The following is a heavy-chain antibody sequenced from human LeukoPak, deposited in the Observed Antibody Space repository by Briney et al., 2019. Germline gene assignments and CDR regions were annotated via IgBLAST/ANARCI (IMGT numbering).Heavy chain of an antibody. CDR3: ARGPPSGDYYFDY. J-gene: IGHJ4*02. D-gene: IGHD3-10*01. CDR2: IYRSGST. CDR1: GYSISSGYY. V-gene: IGHV4-38-2*01. Sequence: PSETLSLTCAVSGYSISSGYYWGWIRQPPGKGLEWIGSIYRSGSTYYNPSLKSRVTISVDTSKNQFSLKLSSVTAADTAVYYCARGPPSGDYYFDYWGQGTLVTVSS.